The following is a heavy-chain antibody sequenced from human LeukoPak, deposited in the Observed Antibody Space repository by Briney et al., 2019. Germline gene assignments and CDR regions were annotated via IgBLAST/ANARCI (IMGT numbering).Heavy chain of an antibody. J-gene: IGHJ5*02. D-gene: IGHD3-16*01. CDR3: ARGWIWGVNWFDP. V-gene: IGHV4-38-2*02. CDR2: IYHSGST. Sequence: SETLSLTCTVSGYSISSGYYWGWIRQPPGKGLEWIGSIYHSGSTYYNPSLKSRVTISVDTSKNQFSLKLSSVTAADTAVYYCARGWIWGVNWFDPWGQGTLVTVSS. CDR1: GYSISSGYY.